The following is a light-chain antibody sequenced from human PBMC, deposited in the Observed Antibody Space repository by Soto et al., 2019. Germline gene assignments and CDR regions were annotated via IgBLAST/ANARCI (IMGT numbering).Light chain of an antibody. Sequence: QALVTQEPSLTVSPGGTITLTCGSSTGAVTSGHYPYWFQQKPGQAPRTLIYDTSNRHSWTPARFSGSLLGGKAALTLSGAQPEDEAEYYCLIAYSGARPYGFGTGTKVTVL. CDR3: LIAYSGARPYG. V-gene: IGLV7-46*01. J-gene: IGLJ1*01. CDR1: TGAVTSGHY. CDR2: DTS.